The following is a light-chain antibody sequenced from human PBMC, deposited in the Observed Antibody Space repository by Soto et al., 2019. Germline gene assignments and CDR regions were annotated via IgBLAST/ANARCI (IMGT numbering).Light chain of an antibody. Sequence: EIVLTQSPGTLSLSPGERATLSCRASQSVSSNYLAWYQQKPGQAPRLLIYDASGRATGIPDRFSGSGSGTDFTLTISRLEPEDFAVYYCQQDGSSPYTFGQGTELDIK. CDR3: QQDGSSPYT. CDR2: DAS. J-gene: IGKJ2*01. V-gene: IGKV3-20*01. CDR1: QSVSSNY.